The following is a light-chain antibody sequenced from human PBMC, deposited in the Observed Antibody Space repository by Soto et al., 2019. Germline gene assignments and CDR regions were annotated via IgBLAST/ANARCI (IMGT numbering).Light chain of an antibody. Sequence: QSALTQPASVSGSPGQSITISCTGTSSDIGSYNFVSWYQQYPGKAPKLMVYEVNKRPSGFSNRFSGSKSGNTASLTISGLQAEHEADYYCCSYAGRSTLLFGGGTKVTVL. CDR2: EVN. V-gene: IGLV2-23*02. J-gene: IGLJ2*01. CDR1: SSDIGSYNF. CDR3: CSYAGRSTLL.